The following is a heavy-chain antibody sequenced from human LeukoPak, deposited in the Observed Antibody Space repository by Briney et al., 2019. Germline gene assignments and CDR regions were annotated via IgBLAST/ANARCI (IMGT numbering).Heavy chain of an antibody. D-gene: IGHD4-17*01. CDR1: GFTFSSYA. CDR3: AKDGRACDYGDYGYFQH. Sequence: GGSLRLSCAASGFTFSSYAMSWVRQAPGKGLEWVSAISGSGGSTYYADSVKGRFTISRDNSKNTLYLQMNSLRAEDTAVYYCAKDGRACDYGDYGYFQHWGQGTLVTVSS. CDR2: ISGSGGST. V-gene: IGHV3-23*01. J-gene: IGHJ1*01.